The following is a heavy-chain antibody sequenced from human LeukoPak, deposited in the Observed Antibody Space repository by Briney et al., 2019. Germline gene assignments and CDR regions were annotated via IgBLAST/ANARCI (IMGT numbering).Heavy chain of an antibody. CDR2: INPNSGGT. V-gene: IGHV1-2*02. Sequence: ASVKASCKASGYTFTGYYIHWVRQAPGQGLEWMGWINPNSGGTDYAQQFQGRVTMTRDTSISTAYMELRKLRPDDTAVYYCAASHYDTLTGYYLDYWGQGTLVTVSS. D-gene: IGHD3-9*01. J-gene: IGHJ4*02. CDR3: AASHYDTLTGYYLDY. CDR1: GYTFTGYY.